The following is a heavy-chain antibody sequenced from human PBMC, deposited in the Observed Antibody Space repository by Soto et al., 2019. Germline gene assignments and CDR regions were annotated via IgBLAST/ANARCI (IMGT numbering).Heavy chain of an antibody. CDR1: GCIISSFW. V-gene: IGHV3-74*01. D-gene: IGHD1-26*01. CDR2: MNSGGSST. CDR3: ARSSGGSYLAYFDY. Sequence: AQSMRLSWAAAGCIISSFWSRWVRQAHEKGLVWVSRMNSGGSSTSYADSVKGRFTIPRDNAKNTLYLQMNSLRAEDTAVYYCARSSGGSYLAYFDYWGQGTLVTVSS. J-gene: IGHJ4*02.